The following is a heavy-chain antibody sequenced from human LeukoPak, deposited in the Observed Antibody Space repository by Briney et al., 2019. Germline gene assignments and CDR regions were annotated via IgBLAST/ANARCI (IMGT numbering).Heavy chain of an antibody. CDR2: INHSGGT. J-gene: IGHJ4*02. Sequence: SETLSLTCAVYGGSFSGYYWTWIRQPPGKGLEWIGEINHSGGTNYNPSLKSRVTISVDTSKNQFSLKLSSVTAADTAVYYCARGHPLLDYWGQGTLVTISS. CDR1: GGSFSGYY. D-gene: IGHD2-21*02. V-gene: IGHV4-34*01. CDR3: ARGHPLLDY.